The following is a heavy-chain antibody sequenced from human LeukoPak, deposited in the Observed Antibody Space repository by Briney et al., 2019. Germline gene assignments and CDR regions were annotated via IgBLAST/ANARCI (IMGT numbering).Heavy chain of an antibody. D-gene: IGHD6-19*01. V-gene: IGHV3-43D*04. CDR2: IVWGGEGT. Sequence: GGSLRLSCAASGFIFDDYAMHWVRQAPGKGLAWVALIVWGGEGTYYAASVRGRFTMSRDNSDNSLYLQMNNLRAEDTAIYYCAKDGSRGYSSTGYYMDAWGKGTTVIVSS. J-gene: IGHJ6*03. CDR1: GFIFDDYA. CDR3: AKDGSRGYSSTGYYMDA.